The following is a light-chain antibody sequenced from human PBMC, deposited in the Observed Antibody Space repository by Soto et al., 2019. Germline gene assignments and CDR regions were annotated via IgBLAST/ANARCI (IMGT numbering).Light chain of an antibody. CDR1: QGIGNS. J-gene: IGKJ5*01. CDR3: QKYNTVPAT. V-gene: IGKV1-27*01. CDR2: SAS. Sequence: DIQMTQSPPSLSASVGDRVTITCRASQGIGNSLAWYQQKPGTVPKLLIYSASTLQSGVPSRFSGSGSGTDFTLTISSLKPEEHPADYCQKYNTVPATFGQGTRLDIK.